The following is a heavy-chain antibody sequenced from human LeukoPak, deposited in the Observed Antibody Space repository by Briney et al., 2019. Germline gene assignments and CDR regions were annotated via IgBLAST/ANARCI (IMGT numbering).Heavy chain of an antibody. J-gene: IGHJ6*03. CDR1: GGSFSGYY. CDR3: ARYGRIWSGYYTPPYYYMDV. D-gene: IGHD3-3*01. V-gene: IGHV4-34*01. Sequence: SETLSLTCAVYGGSFSGYYWSWIRQPPGKGLEWIGEINHSGSTNYNPSLKSRVTISVDTSKNQFSLKLSSVPAADTAVYYCARYGRIWSGYYTPPYYYMDVWGKGTTVTVSS. CDR2: INHSGST.